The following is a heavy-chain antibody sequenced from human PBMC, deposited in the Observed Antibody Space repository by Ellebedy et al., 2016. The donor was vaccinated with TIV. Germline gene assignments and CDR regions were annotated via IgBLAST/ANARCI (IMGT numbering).Heavy chain of an antibody. CDR3: ARRDYRAYFDY. CDR1: GGSISSGTYY. D-gene: IGHD4-17*01. V-gene: IGHV4-39*01. CDR2: VSYSGST. Sequence: MPSETLSLTCAVSGGSISSGTYYWGWIRQPPGKGLEWIGGVSYSGSTFYNPALKRRVTISVDTSKNQFSLKLSSVTAADTAVYYCARRDYRAYFDYWGQGTLVTVSS. J-gene: IGHJ4*02.